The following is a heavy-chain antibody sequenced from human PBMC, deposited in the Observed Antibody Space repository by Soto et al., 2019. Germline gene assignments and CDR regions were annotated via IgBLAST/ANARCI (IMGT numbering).Heavy chain of an antibody. D-gene: IGHD6-6*01. V-gene: IGHV3-74*01. Sequence: DVQLVESGGGLVQPGGSLRLSCAGSGFAFSGYWMHWVRQAPGKGLVWVSRLNTDESTINYADSVKGRFTVSRDNAKNMLYLQMDSLRDEDTAVYYCVLFNSTSGFDYWGQGTLVTVSS. CDR2: LNTDESTI. CDR1: GFAFSGYW. J-gene: IGHJ4*02. CDR3: VLFNSTSGFDY.